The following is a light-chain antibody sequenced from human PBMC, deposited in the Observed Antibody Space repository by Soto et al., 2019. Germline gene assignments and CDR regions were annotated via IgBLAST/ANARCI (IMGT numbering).Light chain of an antibody. CDR3: QAWDSNTYV. J-gene: IGLJ1*01. V-gene: IGLV3-1*01. CDR1: NLGDKY. CDR2: QDT. Sequence: SYGLTQPPSVSVSPGQTASITCSGDNLGDKYACWYQQKPGQSPVLVIYQDTKRPSGIPERFSGSNSGNTATLTISGTQAMDEADYYCQAWDSNTYVFGTGTKLTVL.